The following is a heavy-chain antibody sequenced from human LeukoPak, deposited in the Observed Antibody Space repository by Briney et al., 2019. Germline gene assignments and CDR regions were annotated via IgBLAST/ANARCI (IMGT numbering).Heavy chain of an antibody. CDR2: INPNSGGT. CDR3: ARCSTPHWIFDAFDI. CDR1: GYTFTGHY. Sequence: ASVKVSCKASGYTFTGHYMHWVRPAPGQGPEWMGWINPNSGGTNYAQKFQGRVTMTRDTSISTAYMELSGLRSDDTAVYYCARCSTPHWIFDAFDIWGQGTMVTVSS. J-gene: IGHJ3*02. V-gene: IGHV1-2*02. D-gene: IGHD1-1*01.